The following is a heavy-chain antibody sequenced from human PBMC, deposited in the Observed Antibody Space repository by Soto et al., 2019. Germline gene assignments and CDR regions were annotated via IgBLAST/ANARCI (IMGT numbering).Heavy chain of an antibody. CDR2: IWYDGSNE. CDR1: GFTFSSYG. V-gene: IGHV3-33*01. Sequence: GGSLRLSCAASGFTFSSYGMHWVRQAPGKGLEWVAVIWYDGSNEYYADSVKGRFTISRDNSKNTLYLQMNSLRAEDTAVYYCARVRYYDILTGYYHYYYYMDVWAKGPRSPSP. CDR3: ARVRYYDILTGYYHYYYYMDV. D-gene: IGHD3-9*01. J-gene: IGHJ6*03.